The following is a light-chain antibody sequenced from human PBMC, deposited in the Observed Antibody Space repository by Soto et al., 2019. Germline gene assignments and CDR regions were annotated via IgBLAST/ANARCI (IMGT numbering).Light chain of an antibody. J-gene: IGLJ2*01. Sequence: QLVLTQSSSASASLGSSVKLTCTLSSGHTSYIISWHQQQPGKAPRYLMKLDISXSXXXXXXVPXXFSGSSSGADRYLTISNLXFEDEADYYCETWDSNILVFGGGTKLTVL. CDR1: SGHTSYI. V-gene: IGLV4-60*02. CDR3: ETWDSNILV. CDR2: LDISXSX.